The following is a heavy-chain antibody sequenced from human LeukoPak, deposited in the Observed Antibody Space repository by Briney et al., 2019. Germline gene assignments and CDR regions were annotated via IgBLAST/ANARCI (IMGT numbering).Heavy chain of an antibody. CDR3: AREGSMTARPFVSIDY. J-gene: IGHJ4*02. CDR2: IHTSGRT. D-gene: IGHD6-6*01. Sequence: SETLSLTCTVSGGSISSYYWSWIRQPAGKGLEWIGRIHTSGRTNYNQSLGSRVTMSVDTSKNQFSLKLSSVTAADTAVYYCAREGSMTARPFVSIDYWGQGTLVTVSS. V-gene: IGHV4-4*07. CDR1: GGSISSYY.